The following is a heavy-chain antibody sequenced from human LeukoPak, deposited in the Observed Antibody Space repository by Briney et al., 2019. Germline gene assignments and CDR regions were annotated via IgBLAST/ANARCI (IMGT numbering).Heavy chain of an antibody. CDR3: AKGGGSRNFDY. J-gene: IGHJ4*02. D-gene: IGHD1-26*01. V-gene: IGHV3-23*01. Sequence: GGCLRLSCAASGFTFSNYAMSWVRPAPGKGLDWVSLTSDSGGSTYYADSVKGRFTISRGNSKNTLYLQMNSLRAEDTAVYYCAKGGGSRNFDYWGQGTLVAVSS. CDR2: TSDSGGST. CDR1: GFTFSNYA.